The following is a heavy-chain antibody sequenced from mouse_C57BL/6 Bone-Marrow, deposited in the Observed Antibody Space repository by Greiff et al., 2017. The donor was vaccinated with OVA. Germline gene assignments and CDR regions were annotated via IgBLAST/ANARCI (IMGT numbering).Heavy chain of an antibody. CDR1: GYTFTNYW. J-gene: IGHJ4*01. D-gene: IGHD1-1*01. CDR2: IYPGGGYT. CDR3: ARGYYYGSSHYYAMDY. V-gene: IGHV1-63*01. Sequence: VQLVESGAELVRPGTSVKMSCKASGYTFTNYWIGWAKQRPGHGLEWIGDIYPGGGYTNYNEKFKGKATLTADKSSSTAYMQFSSLTSEDSAIYYGARGYYYGSSHYYAMDYWGQGTSVTVSS.